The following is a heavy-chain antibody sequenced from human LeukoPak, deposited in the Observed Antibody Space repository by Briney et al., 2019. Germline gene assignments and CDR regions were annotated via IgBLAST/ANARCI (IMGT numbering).Heavy chain of an antibody. V-gene: IGHV3-9*01. CDR1: GFTFDDYA. D-gene: IGHD6-13*01. CDR2: ISWNSGSI. J-gene: IGHJ4*02. Sequence: GGSLRLSCAASGFTFDDYAMHWVRQAPGKGLEWVSGISWNSGSIGYADSVKGRFTISRDNAKNSLYLQMNSLRAEDTAVYYCARDWGLKLLAAAGPDFDYWGQGTLVTVSS. CDR3: ARDWGLKLLAAAGPDFDY.